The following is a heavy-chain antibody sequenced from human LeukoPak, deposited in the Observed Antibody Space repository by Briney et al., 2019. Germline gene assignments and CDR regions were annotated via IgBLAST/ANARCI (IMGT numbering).Heavy chain of an antibody. Sequence: YISISSSTIYYADSVKGRFTISRDNANNSLYLQMNSLRAEDTAVYYCARDADLSGEFDYWGQGTLVTVSS. CDR2: ISISSSTI. D-gene: IGHD2-15*01. CDR3: ARDADLSGEFDY. V-gene: IGHV3-48*01. J-gene: IGHJ4*02.